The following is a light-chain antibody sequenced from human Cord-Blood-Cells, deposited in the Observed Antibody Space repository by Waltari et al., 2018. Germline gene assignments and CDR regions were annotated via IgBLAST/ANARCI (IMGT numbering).Light chain of an antibody. CDR3: CSYAGSSTLV. J-gene: IGLJ2*01. V-gene: IGLV2-23*01. CDR1: SSDVGSYNL. CDR2: EGS. Sequence: QSALTQPASVSGSPGQSFTISRPGTSSDVGSYNLVPWYQQHPGKAPKLMIYEGSKRPSGVSNRFSGSKSGNTASLTISGLQAEDEADYYCCSYAGSSTLVFGGGTKLTVL.